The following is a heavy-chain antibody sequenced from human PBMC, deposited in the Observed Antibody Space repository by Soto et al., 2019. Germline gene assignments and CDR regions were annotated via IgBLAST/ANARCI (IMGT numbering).Heavy chain of an antibody. CDR2: ISAYNGNT. CDR1: GYTLTSYG. J-gene: IGHJ3*02. CDR3: ARAGAFYETSGYPWSTFDI. V-gene: IGHV1-18*01. Sequence: QVHLVQSGAEVKKPGASVKVSCKASGYTLTSYGISWVRQAPGQGLQWMGWISAYNGNTNYADKFQGRVTMTTDTSTSTAHMEVRSLRSDDTAVYYCARAGAFYETSGYPWSTFDIWGQGKMVTVSS. D-gene: IGHD3-22*01.